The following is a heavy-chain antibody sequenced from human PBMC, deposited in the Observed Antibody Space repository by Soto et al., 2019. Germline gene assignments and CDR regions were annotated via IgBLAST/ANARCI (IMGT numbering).Heavy chain of an antibody. CDR1: GFTFSNYA. J-gene: IGHJ4*02. CDR3: TKNYYFDS. Sequence: EVQLLESGGGLVQPGGSLRLSCAASGFTFSNYAMSWVRQAPGKALEWVSSINIVGGNTNYADSVRGRFTMSRDDSKNTVLLQMNSLRAEDTAIYYCTKNYYFDSWGQGTLVTVST. CDR2: INIVGGNT. V-gene: IGHV3-23*01.